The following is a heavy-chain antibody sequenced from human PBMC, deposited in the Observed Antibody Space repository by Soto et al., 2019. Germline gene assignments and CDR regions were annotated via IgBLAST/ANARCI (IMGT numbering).Heavy chain of an antibody. J-gene: IGHJ1*01. V-gene: IGHV1-2*04. D-gene: IGHD2-15*01. Sequence: ASVKVSCKASGYTLTGYYRHWVRQAPGQGLEWMGWINPNSGGTNYAQKFQGWVTMTRDTSISTAYMELSRLRSDDTAVYFCAGGYCSDGSCAQPSAIWGQGTQVTVSS. CDR1: GYTLTGYY. CDR2: INPNSGGT. CDR3: AGGYCSDGSCAQPSAI.